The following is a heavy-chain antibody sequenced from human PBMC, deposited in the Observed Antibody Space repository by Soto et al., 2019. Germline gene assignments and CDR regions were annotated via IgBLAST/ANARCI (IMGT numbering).Heavy chain of an antibody. CDR3: TTDSLFTGQLVRMDN. Sequence: GGSLRLSCAASGFTFSDAWINWVRQAPGKGLEWVGRIKSKTDGGTTDFAAPVKGRFAISRDDSRDMVYMQMYSLKTDDTAVYYCTTDSLFTGQLVRMDNWGHGTLVSVSS. J-gene: IGHJ4*01. CDR1: GFTFSDAW. V-gene: IGHV3-15*07. D-gene: IGHD3-9*01. CDR2: IKSKTDGGTT.